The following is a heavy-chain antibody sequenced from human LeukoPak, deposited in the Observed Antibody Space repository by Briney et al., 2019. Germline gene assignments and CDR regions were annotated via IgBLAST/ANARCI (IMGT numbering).Heavy chain of an antibody. D-gene: IGHD3-16*01. CDR3: ARWGGGFDY. CDR2: IKQDGSEK. J-gene: IGHJ4*02. CDR1: GXTFSSYW. Sequence: GGSLRLSCAASGXTFSSYWLSWVRQAPGKRLEWVGNIKQDGSEKYYVDSVKGRFTISRDNAKNSLYLHVDSLRVEDTAVYYCARWGGGFDYWGQGTLVTVSS. V-gene: IGHV3-7*04.